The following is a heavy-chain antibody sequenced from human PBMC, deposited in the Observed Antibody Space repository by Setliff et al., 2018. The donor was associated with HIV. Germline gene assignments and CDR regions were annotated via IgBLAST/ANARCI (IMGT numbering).Heavy chain of an antibody. D-gene: IGHD3-10*01. J-gene: IGHJ4*02. CDR1: GYSISSGCY. CDR3: AARNSGNPTRYFDY. V-gene: IGHV4-38-2*01. CDR2: MYHSGST. Sequence: PSETLSLTCAVSGYSISSGCYWGWIRQPPGKGLEWIGSMYHSGSTFYNPSLRSRVTISVDTSQDQFSLRLTSVTAADTAVYYCAARNSGNPTRYFDYWGQGTLVTVSS.